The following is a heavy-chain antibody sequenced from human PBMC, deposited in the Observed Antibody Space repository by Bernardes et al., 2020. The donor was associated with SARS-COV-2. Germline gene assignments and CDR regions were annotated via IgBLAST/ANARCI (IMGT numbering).Heavy chain of an antibody. D-gene: IGHD1-7*01. CDR2: IYYTGST. Sequence: SETLSLTCSVSGDSIGGYYWSWIRQPPGKGLEWIGFIYYTGSTNYNPSLKSRVPISVDTSKDLFSLKLSSVTAADTAVYYCARTGTTTLTDFGRFDYWGQGTLVTVSS. J-gene: IGHJ4*02. V-gene: IGHV4-59*01. CDR3: ARTGTTTLTDFGRFDY. CDR1: GDSIGGYY.